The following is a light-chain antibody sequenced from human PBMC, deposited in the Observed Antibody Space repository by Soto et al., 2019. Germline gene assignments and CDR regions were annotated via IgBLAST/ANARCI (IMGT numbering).Light chain of an antibody. J-gene: IGKJ1*01. V-gene: IGKV1-27*01. CDR2: GAS. CDR1: QDISHF. CDR3: QKYNKDSPAT. Sequence: DIQLTQSPSSLSASVGDRVTFTCRASQDISHFLAWYQQRPGEVPRLLIYGASTLQSGVPSRFSGSGFGTDFTLTITSLQPEDVATYHCQKYNKDSPATFGPGTKVDIK.